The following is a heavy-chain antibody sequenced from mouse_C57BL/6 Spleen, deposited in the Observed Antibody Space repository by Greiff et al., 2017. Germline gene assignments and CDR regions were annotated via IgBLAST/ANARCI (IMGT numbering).Heavy chain of an antibody. CDR2: IDPSDSET. D-gene: IGHD2-10*02. CDR3: ARKDTLYGPYWYFDV. CDR1: GYTFTSYW. Sequence: VKLQQPGAELVRPGSSVKLSCKASGYTFTSYWMHWVKQRPIQGLEWIGNIDPSDSETHYNQKFKDKATLTVDKSSSTAYMQLSSLTSEDSAVYYCARKDTLYGPYWYFDVWGTGTTVTVSS. V-gene: IGHV1-52*01. J-gene: IGHJ1*03.